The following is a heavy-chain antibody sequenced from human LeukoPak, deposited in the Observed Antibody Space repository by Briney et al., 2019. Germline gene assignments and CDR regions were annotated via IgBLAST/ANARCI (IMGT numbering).Heavy chain of an antibody. J-gene: IGHJ6*03. CDR2: IKQDGSEK. CDR3: ARVARGGSSWYYYYYYMDV. D-gene: IGHD6-13*01. V-gene: IGHV3-7*01. Sequence: PGGSLRLSCAASGFTFSSYWMSWVRQAPGKGLEWVANIKQDGSEKYYVDSVKGRFTISRDNAKNSLYLQMNSLRAEDTAVYYCARVARGGSSWYYYYYYMDVWGKGTTVTVSS. CDR1: GFTFSSYW.